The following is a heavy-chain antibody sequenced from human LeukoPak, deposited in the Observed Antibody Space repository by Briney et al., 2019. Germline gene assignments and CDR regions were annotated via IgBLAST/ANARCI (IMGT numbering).Heavy chain of an antibody. J-gene: IGHJ4*02. CDR2: ISSSSSYI. D-gene: IGHD2-15*01. V-gene: IGHV3-21*01. Sequence: PGGSLRLSCAASGFTFSSYSMNWVRQAPGKGLEWVSSISSSSSYIYYADSVKGRFTISRDNAKNSLYLQMNSLRAEDTAVYYCARDPGSCSGGSCYSALAFDYWGQGTLVTVSS. CDR3: ARDPGSCSGGSCYSALAFDY. CDR1: GFTFSSYS.